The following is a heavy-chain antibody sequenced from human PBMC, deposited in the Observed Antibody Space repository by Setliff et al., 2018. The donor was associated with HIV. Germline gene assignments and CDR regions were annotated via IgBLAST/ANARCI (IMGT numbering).Heavy chain of an antibody. J-gene: IGHJ6*02. Sequence: ASVKVSCKASGYTFTSYGISWVRQAPGQGLEWMGWISAYNGNTNYAQKLQGRVTMTTDTSTSTAYMELRSLRSDDTAVYYCARERSIQGHYYYYGMDVWGQGTTVTAP. CDR2: ISAYNGNT. CDR1: GYTFTSYG. CDR3: ARERSIQGHYYYYGMDV. V-gene: IGHV1-18*01.